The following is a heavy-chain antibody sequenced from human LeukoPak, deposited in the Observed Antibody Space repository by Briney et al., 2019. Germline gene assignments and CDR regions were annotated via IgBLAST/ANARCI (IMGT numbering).Heavy chain of an antibody. CDR1: GYSFTIYW. Sequence: GESLKISCKGSGYSFTIYWISCVRQMPGKGLEWMGIIYPGDSDTRYSPSFQGQVTISADKSISTAYLQWSSLQASDTDMYYCARWRINVDTAMADYFDYWGQGTLVTVSS. V-gene: IGHV5-51*01. D-gene: IGHD5-18*01. CDR3: ARWRINVDTAMADYFDY. CDR2: IYPGDSDT. J-gene: IGHJ4*02.